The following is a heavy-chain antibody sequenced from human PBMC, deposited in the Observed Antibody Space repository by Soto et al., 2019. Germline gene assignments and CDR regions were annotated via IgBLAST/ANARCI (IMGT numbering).Heavy chain of an antibody. D-gene: IGHD3-9*01. CDR3: ARDSHDVLTGQKRYFNH. CDR1: GFSFEDYT. Sequence: PGGSLRLSCAASGFSFEDYTMHWVRHTPGKGPEWISLISWDGGRTLYSDSVKGRFIISRDNSKNSLYLQMNSLTTEDTALYFCARDSHDVLTGQKRYFNHWGQGTLVTVSS. CDR2: ISWDGGRT. V-gene: IGHV3-43*01. J-gene: IGHJ4*02.